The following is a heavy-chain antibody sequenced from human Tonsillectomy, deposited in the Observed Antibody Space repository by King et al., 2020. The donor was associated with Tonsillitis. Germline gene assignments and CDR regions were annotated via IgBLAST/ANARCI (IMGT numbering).Heavy chain of an antibody. CDR2: INWNSGSI. J-gene: IGHJ6*02. CDR1: GFTLDDYA. CDR3: AKDNVGLWSGPLFGLDV. V-gene: IGHV3-9*01. Sequence: VQLVESGGGLVQPGRSLRLSCAASGFTLDDYAMHWVRQAPGKGLEWGSNINWNSGSIGFADSVKGRFTISRDNAKNSLYLQMNSLRAEDTAFYFCAKDNVGLWSGPLFGLDVWGQGTTVTVPS. D-gene: IGHD3-3*01.